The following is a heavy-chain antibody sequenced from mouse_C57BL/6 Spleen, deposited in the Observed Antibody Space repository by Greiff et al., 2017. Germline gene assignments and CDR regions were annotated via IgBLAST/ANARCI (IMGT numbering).Heavy chain of an antibody. J-gene: IGHJ4*01. V-gene: IGHV1-31*01. CDR1: GYSFTGYY. D-gene: IGHD2-1*01. CDR3: AREGGNYGYYAMDY. Sequence: VQLQQSGPELVKPGASVKISCKASGYSFTGYYMHWVKQSHGNILDWIGYIYPYNGVSSYNQKFKGKATLTVDKSSSTAYIELRSLTSEDSAVYYCAREGGNYGYYAMDYWGQGTSVTVSS. CDR2: IYPYNGVS.